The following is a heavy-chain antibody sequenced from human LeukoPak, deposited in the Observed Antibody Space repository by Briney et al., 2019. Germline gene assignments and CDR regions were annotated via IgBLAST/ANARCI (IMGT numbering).Heavy chain of an antibody. CDR3: AYYGGNSRGWFDP. V-gene: IGHV1-18*01. Sequence: ASVKVSCKASGYTFTSYGISWVRQAPGQGLELMGWISAYNGNTNYAQKLQGRVTMTTDTSTSTAYKELRSLRSDDTAVYYCAYYGGNSRGWFDPWGQGTLVTVSS. CDR1: GYTFTSYG. D-gene: IGHD4-23*01. CDR2: ISAYNGNT. J-gene: IGHJ5*02.